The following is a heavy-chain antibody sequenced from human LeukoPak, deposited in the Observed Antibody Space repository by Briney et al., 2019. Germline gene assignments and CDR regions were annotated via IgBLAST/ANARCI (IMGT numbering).Heavy chain of an antibody. J-gene: IGHJ4*02. CDR2: IYSGSDYI. V-gene: IGHV3-21*01. D-gene: IGHD4/OR15-4a*01. Sequence: GSLRLSCVASGFTFSSDRMNWVRQAPGKGLEWVSTIYSGSDYIYYADSVKGRFTISRDNAKNSLYLQMNSLRAEDTAIYYCARDLPVSGAYHQFDSWGQGTLVTASS. CDR1: GFTFSSDR. CDR3: ARDLPVSGAYHQFDS.